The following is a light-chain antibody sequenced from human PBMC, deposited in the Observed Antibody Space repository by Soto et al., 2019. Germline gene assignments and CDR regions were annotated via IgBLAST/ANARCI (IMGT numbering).Light chain of an antibody. CDR2: GNR. Sequence: QSVLTQPPSVSGAPGQRVTISCTGNSSNLGAGYDVHWYQQLPGAVPKLVIFGNRNRPTGVPERFSGSKSGTSASLAITGLQAEDEADYYCQAYDYSLTASVLGGGTKLTVL. V-gene: IGLV1-40*01. CDR3: QAYDYSLTASV. CDR1: SSNLGAGYD. J-gene: IGLJ3*02.